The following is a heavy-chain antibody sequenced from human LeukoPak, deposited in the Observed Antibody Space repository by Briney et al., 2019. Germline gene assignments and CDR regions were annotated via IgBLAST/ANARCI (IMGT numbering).Heavy chain of an antibody. CDR3: ARDLGTVTTGGAFDI. CDR2: INPNSGGT. D-gene: IGHD4-17*01. V-gene: IGHV1-2*02. CDR1: GYTFTNYD. Sequence: ASVKVSCKASGYTFTNYDINWVRQAPGQGLEWMGWINPNSGGTNYAQKFQGRVTMTRDTSISTAYMELSRLRSDDTAVYYCARDLGTVTTGGAFDIWGQGTMVTVSS. J-gene: IGHJ3*02.